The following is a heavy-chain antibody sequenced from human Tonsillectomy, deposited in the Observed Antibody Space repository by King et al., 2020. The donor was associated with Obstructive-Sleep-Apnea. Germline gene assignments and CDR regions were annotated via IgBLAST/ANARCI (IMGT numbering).Heavy chain of an antibody. J-gene: IGHJ4*02. D-gene: IGHD2-15*01. V-gene: IGHV4-30-4*01. CDR3: ARVSDQVVSWVDY. CDR2: ISYSGST. CDR1: GGSISSGEHY. Sequence: VQLQESGPGLVKPSQTLSLICTVSGGSISSGEHYWSGIRQPPGKGLEWILDISYSGSTYYNPSLKSRLTLSVDTAKNQFSLKLSSVSAADTAVYYCARVSDQVVSWVDYWGQGTLVTVSS.